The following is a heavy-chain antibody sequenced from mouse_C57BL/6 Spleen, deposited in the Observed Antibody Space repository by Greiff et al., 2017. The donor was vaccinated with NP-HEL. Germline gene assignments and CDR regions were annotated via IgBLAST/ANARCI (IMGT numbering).Heavy chain of an antibody. CDR1: GYSITSGYY. J-gene: IGHJ2*01. CDR2: ISYDGSN. CDR3: ARGGYYCDY. Sequence: EVQLQESGPGLVKPSQSLSLPCSVSGYSITSGYYWNWIRQFPGNKLEWMGYISYDGSNNYNPSLKNRISITRDTSKNPFFLELNSVTTEDTATYYCARGGYYCDYWGQGTTLTVAS. V-gene: IGHV3-6*01.